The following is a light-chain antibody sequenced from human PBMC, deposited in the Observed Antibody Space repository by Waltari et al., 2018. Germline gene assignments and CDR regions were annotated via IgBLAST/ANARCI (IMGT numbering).Light chain of an antibody. Sequence: EIVLTQSPATLSLSPGERAPLSCRARQSVTSSFLAWYQQKPGQAPRLLIYGASSRATGIPARFSGSGSGTDFTLTISRLEPEDFAVYFCQQYGSSPGYTFGQGTKLEIK. CDR1: QSVTSSF. CDR2: GAS. CDR3: QQYGSSPGYT. V-gene: IGKV3-20*01. J-gene: IGKJ2*01.